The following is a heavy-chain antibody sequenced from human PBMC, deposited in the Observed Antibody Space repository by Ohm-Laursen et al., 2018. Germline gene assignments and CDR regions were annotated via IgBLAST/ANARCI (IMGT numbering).Heavy chain of an antibody. CDR2: ATGSGRYT. V-gene: IGHV3-23*01. CDR1: GFTFSGYA. D-gene: IGHD6-19*01. CDR3: AKPLSGGLFPPGAFDI. Sequence: SLRLSCSATGFTFSGYAMSWVRQAPGKGLEWVSVATGSGRYTYYRDSVKGRFTISRDNSKNTLYLQMNSLRAEDTAVYYCAKPLSGGLFPPGAFDIWGQGTMVTVSS. J-gene: IGHJ3*02.